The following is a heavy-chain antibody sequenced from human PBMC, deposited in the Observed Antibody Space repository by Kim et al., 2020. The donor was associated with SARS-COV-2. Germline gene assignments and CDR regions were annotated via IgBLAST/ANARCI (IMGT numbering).Heavy chain of an antibody. CDR2: IKSKTDGGTT. D-gene: IGHD3-3*01. V-gene: IGHV3-15*01. CDR1: GFTFSNAW. Sequence: GGSLRLSCAASGFTFSNAWMSWVRQAPGKGLEWVGRIKSKTDGGTTDYAAPVEGRFTISRDDSKNTLYLQMNSLKTEDTAVYYCTTGVVGGTRPPDMYYFDYWGQGTLVTVSS. J-gene: IGHJ4*02. CDR3: TTGVVGGTRPPDMYYFDY.